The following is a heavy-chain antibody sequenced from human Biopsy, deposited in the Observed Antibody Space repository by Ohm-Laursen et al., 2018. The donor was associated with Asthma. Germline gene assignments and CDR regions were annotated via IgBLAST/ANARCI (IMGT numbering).Heavy chain of an antibody. J-gene: IGHJ6*02. V-gene: IGHV1-69*01. CDR3: ARCQVGYSSGWSLLLKKIYYSGMDV. Sequence: SSVKVSCKAPGGTFSNFAISWVRQASGRGLEWLGGIMTVFGTTNYAQKFQGRVTITADESTSTAYMEVTSLRSEDTAIYYCARCQVGYSSGWSLLLKKIYYSGMDVWGQGTAVTVSS. CDR2: IMTVFGTT. CDR1: GGTFSNFA. D-gene: IGHD6-19*01.